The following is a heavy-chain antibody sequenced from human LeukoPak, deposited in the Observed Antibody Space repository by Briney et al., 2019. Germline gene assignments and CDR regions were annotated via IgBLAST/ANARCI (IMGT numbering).Heavy chain of an antibody. CDR2: MNPNSGNT. V-gene: IGHV1-8*01. J-gene: IGHJ3*02. CDR3: ARSYSPTYCGGDCYRDDAFDI. CDR1: GYTLTSYD. Sequence: GASVKVSCKASGYTLTSYDINWVRQATGQGLEWMGWMNPNSGNTGYAQKFQGRVTMTRNTSISTAYMELSSLRSEDTAVYYCARSYSPTYCGGDCYRDDAFDIWGQGTMVTVSS. D-gene: IGHD2-21*02.